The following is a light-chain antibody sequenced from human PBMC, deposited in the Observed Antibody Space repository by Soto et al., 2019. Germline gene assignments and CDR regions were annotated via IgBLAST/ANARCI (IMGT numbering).Light chain of an antibody. Sequence: QSALTQPASVSGSPGQSITISCTGSSSDVGGYNYVSWFQHHPGKAPKLLIYDVTNRPSGVSDRFSGSKSVNTASLTISGPQTEDEADYYCQSYTARSTVIFGGGTQLTVL. V-gene: IGLV2-14*01. CDR2: DVT. J-gene: IGLJ2*01. CDR1: SSDVGGYNY. CDR3: QSYTARSTVI.